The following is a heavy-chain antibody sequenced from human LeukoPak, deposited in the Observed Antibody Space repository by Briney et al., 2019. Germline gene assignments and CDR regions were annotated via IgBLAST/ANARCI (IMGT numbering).Heavy chain of an antibody. CDR1: GGSFSGYY. V-gene: IGHV4-34*01. CDR2: INHSGST. D-gene: IGHD5-18*01. Sequence: SETLSLTCAVYGGSFSGYYWSWIRQPPGKGLEWIGEINHSGSTNYNPSLKSRVTISVDTSKNQFSLKLSSVTAADTAVYYCARWGKLSGAFDIWGQGTMVTVSS. CDR3: ARWGKLSGAFDI. J-gene: IGHJ3*02.